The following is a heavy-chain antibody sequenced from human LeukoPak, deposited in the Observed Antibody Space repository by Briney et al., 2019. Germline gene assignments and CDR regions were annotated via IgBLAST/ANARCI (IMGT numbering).Heavy chain of an antibody. V-gene: IGHV4-31*02. CDR1: CGSISSGGYY. CDR2: IYYSGST. CDR3: ARLAGYYYYYYMDV. D-gene: IGHD2-15*01. J-gene: IGHJ6*03. Sequence: PSETLSLTWTVSCGSISSGGYYWSWIRQHPGKGLEWIGYIYYSGSTYYNPSLKSRVTISVDTSKSQFSLKLSSVTAADTAVYYCARLAGYYYYYYMDVWGKGTTVTVSS.